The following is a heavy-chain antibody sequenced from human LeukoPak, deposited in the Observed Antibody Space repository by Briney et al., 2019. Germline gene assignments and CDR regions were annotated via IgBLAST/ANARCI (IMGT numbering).Heavy chain of an antibody. Sequence: SETLSLTCAVYGGSFSGYYWSWIRQPPGKGLEWIGEINHSGSTNYNPSLKSRVAISVDTSKNQFSLKLSSVTAADTAVYYCARLITPSADYDSSGYYFDAFDIWGQGTMVTVSS. CDR3: ARLITPSADYDSSGYYFDAFDI. CDR1: GGSFSGYY. CDR2: INHSGST. D-gene: IGHD3-22*01. J-gene: IGHJ3*02. V-gene: IGHV4-34*01.